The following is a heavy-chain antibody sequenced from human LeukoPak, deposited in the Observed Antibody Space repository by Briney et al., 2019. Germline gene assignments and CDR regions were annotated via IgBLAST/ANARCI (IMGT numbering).Heavy chain of an antibody. CDR2: ISYDGSKK. V-gene: IGHV3-30*04. J-gene: IGHJ3*02. D-gene: IGHD6-19*01. CDR3: ARPRGQWLADAFDI. Sequence: PGGSLRLSCAASGFTFSSYAMHWVRQAPGKGLEWVAVISYDGSKKYYADSVKGRFTISRDNSKNTLYLQMNSLRAEDTGVYYCARPRGQWLADAFDIWGQGTMVTVSS. CDR1: GFTFSSYA.